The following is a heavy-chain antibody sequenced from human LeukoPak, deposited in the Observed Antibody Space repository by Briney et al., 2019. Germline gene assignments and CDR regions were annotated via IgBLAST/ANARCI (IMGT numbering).Heavy chain of an antibody. V-gene: IGHV4-38-2*02. CDR1: GYSISSGYY. CDR3: ARAGVMGTYYYMDV. J-gene: IGHJ6*03. D-gene: IGHD2-21*01. CDR2: IYHSGST. Sequence: SETLSLTCTVSGYSISSGYYWGWIRPPPGKGLEWIGSIYHSGSTYYNPSLKSRVTISVDTSKNQFSLKLSSVTAADTAVYYCARAGVMGTYYYMDVWGKGTTVTVSS.